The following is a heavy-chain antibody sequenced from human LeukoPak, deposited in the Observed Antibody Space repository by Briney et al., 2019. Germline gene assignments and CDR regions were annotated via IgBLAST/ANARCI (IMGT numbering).Heavy chain of an antibody. CDR2: IYTSGST. J-gene: IGHJ3*02. D-gene: IGHD3-16*01. CDR1: GGSISSGSYY. Sequence: RASETLSLTCTVSGGSISSGSYYWSWIRQPAGKGLEWIGRIYTSGSTNYNPSLKSRVTISVDTSKNQFSLKLSSVTAADTAVYYCARDSSYYDYVWGSYRRDAFDIWGQGTMVTVSS. CDR3: ARDSSYYDYVWGSYRRDAFDI. V-gene: IGHV4-61*02.